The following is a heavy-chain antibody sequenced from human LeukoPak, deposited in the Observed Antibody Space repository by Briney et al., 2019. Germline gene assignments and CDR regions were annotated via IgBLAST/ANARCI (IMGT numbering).Heavy chain of an antibody. CDR2: IKGDGSQT. CDR1: GFTFSRSW. Sequence: GGSLRLSCVASGFTFSRSWMDWVRQAPGKGLEWVANIKGDGSQTYYVDSAKGRFTISRDNAKNSLYLQMDSLRVEDTAIYYCASSLDYWGRGTLVTVSS. J-gene: IGHJ4*02. CDR3: ASSLDY. V-gene: IGHV3-7*01.